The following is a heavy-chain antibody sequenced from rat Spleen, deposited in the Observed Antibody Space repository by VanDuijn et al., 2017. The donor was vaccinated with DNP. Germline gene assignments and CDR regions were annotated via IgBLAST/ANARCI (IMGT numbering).Heavy chain of an antibody. J-gene: IGHJ2*01. Sequence: EVQLVESGGGLVQPGRSLKLSCAASGFTFSDYYMAWVRQAPTKGLEWVASISYDGVHAYYRGSVKGRFTISRDNAKNSLYLQMNSLWSEDTATYYCTRGSSLPGYLDYWGQGVLVTVSS. D-gene: IGHD1-4*01. V-gene: IGHV5-20*01. CDR1: GFTFSDYY. CDR3: TRGSSLPGYLDY. CDR2: ISYDGVHA.